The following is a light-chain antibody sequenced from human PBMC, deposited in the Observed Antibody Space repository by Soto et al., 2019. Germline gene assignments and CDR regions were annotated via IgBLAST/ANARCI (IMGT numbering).Light chain of an antibody. CDR1: QSVGSSY. J-gene: IGKJ5*01. Sequence: EIVLTQSPCTLSFSPWERSTLSFRASQSVGSSYLAWYQQKPGQAPRLLIYDASNRATGIPARFSGSGSGTDFTLTISSLEPEDFAVYYCQQRSNWPTFGQGTRLEI. CDR3: QQRSNWPT. CDR2: DAS. V-gene: IGKV3-11*01.